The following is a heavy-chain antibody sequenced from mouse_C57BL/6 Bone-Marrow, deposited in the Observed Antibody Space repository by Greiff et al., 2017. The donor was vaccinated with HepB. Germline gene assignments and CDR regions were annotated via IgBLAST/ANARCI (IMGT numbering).Heavy chain of an antibody. CDR1: GFTFSSYA. V-gene: IGHV5-9-1*02. CDR3: TRDLDYYYGSSWYFDV. J-gene: IGHJ1*03. Sequence: EVKVVESGEGLVKPGGSLKLSCAASGFTFSSYAMSWVRQTPEKRLEWVAYISSGGDYIYYADTVKGRFTISRDNARNTLYLQMSSLKSEDTAMYYCTRDLDYYYGSSWYFDVWGTGTTVTVSS. D-gene: IGHD1-1*01. CDR2: ISSGGDYI.